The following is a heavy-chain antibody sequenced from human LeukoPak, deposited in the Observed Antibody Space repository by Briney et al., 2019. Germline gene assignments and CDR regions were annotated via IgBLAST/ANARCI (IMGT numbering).Heavy chain of an antibody. CDR2: ITSSGTYI. CDR3: ARDPYSGNYGNYYYYYMDV. CDR1: GFTFSSYE. V-gene: IGHV3-21*01. J-gene: IGHJ6*03. Sequence: GGSLRLSCAASGFTFSSYEMNWVRQAPGKALEWVSSITSSGTYIFYADSVKGRFTISRDNAKNSLYLQMNSLGPEDTAVYYCARDPYSGNYGNYYYYYMDVWGRGTTVTISS. D-gene: IGHD1-26*01.